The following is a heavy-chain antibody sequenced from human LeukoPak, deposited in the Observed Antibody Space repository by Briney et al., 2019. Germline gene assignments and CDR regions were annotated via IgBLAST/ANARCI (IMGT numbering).Heavy chain of an antibody. CDR1: GYTFTSYG. CDR3: ARGAGGSYYGSGSYYPGGY. CDR2: ISAYNGNT. V-gene: IGHV1-18*01. D-gene: IGHD3-10*01. Sequence: ASVKVSCKASGYTFTSYGISWVRQAPGQGLEWMGWISAYNGNTNYAQKLQGRVTMTTDTSTSTAYMELRSLRSEDTAVYYCARGAGGSYYGSGSYYPGGYWGQGALVTVSS. J-gene: IGHJ4*02.